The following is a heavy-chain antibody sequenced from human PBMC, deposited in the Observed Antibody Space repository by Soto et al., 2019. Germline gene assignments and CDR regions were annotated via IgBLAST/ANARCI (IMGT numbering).Heavy chain of an antibody. Sequence: GGSLRLSCAASGFTFSSYAMSWVRQAPGKGLEWVSAISGSGGSTYYADSVKGRFTISRDNSKNTLYLQMSGLTPEDTAFYYCARDQTGITTAGGGRIDHWGQGTLVTVSS. J-gene: IGHJ4*02. V-gene: IGHV3-23*01. CDR3: ARDQTGITTAGGGRIDH. CDR2: ISGSGGST. CDR1: GFTFSSYA. D-gene: IGHD6-13*01.